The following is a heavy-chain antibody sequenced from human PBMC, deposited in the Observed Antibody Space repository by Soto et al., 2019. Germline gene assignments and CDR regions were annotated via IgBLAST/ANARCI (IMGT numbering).Heavy chain of an antibody. J-gene: IGHJ5*02. CDR1: GGSFSGYY. D-gene: IGHD3-3*01. CDR3: ASFDFWSGHRNWFDP. V-gene: IGHV4-34*01. Sequence: QVQLQQWGAGLLKPSETLSLTCAVYGGSFSGYYWSWIRQPPGKGLEWIGEINHSGSTNYNPSLKSRVTISVDTSKNQFSLKLRSVTAADTAVYYCASFDFWSGHRNWFDPWGQGTLVTVSS. CDR2: INHSGST.